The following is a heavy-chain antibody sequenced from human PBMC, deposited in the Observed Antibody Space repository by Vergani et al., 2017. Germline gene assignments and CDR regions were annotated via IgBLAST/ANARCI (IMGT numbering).Heavy chain of an antibody. CDR1: GDSISRGGYY. V-gene: IGHV4-31*03. D-gene: IGHD2-21*02. CDR3: AREVGTEGFDY. CDR2: IYYSGST. Sequence: QVQLQESGPGLVKPSQTLSLTCTVSGDSISRGGYYWNWIRQHPGKGLEWIGYIYYSGSTNYNSSLKSRVSMSVDTSKNQFSLRLSSGTAADTAVYYCAREVGTEGFDYWGQGTLVTVSS. J-gene: IGHJ4*02.